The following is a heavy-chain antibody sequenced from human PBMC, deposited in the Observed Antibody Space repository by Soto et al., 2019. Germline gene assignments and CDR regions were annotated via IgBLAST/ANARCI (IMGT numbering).Heavy chain of an antibody. CDR3: ARDDEGGSDCDLGY. CDR1: GFTFSRYT. D-gene: IGHD3-10*01. J-gene: IGHJ4*02. CDR2: ISDDGNNK. V-gene: IGHV3-30-3*01. Sequence: QVQLVESGGGVVQPGRSLRLSCAASGFTFSRYTMHWVRQAPGKGLEWMACISDDGNNKYYADSVKGQFTISRDNSKNTVYLEMNSLRTEDTAVYYCARDDEGGSDCDLGYWGQGTLVTVSS.